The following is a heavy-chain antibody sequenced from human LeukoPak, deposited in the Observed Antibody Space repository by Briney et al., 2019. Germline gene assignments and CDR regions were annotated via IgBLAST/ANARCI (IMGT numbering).Heavy chain of an antibody. V-gene: IGHV1-2*02. CDR1: GYTFTRYF. Sequence: GASVRVSSTASGYTFTRYFMHWVRQAPGQGLEWMGWINPNSGGTSYLQNFQGRVTMTRDTSISTAYMDLSRLRSDDTAVYYCARGRPGDYFDYWGQGTLVTVSS. J-gene: IGHJ4*02. CDR3: ARGRPGDYFDY. CDR2: INPNSGGT. D-gene: IGHD6-25*01.